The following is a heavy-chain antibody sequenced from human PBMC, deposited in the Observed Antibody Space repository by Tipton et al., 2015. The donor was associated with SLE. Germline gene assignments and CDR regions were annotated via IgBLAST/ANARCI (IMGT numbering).Heavy chain of an antibody. CDR1: GGSIGSGGHY. Sequence: SGGSIGSGGHYWTWIRQHPGKGLEFIAFIYFSGRTYYSPSLKSRVTISVDTSENQFSLKLSSVTAADTAVYYCARMGDRWYFDLWGRGTLLTVSS. V-gene: IGHV4-31*02. D-gene: IGHD3-16*01. CDR2: IYFSGRT. J-gene: IGHJ2*01. CDR3: ARMGDRWYFDL.